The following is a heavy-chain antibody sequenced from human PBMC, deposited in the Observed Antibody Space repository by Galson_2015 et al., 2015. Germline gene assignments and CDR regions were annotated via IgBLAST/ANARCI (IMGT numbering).Heavy chain of an antibody. J-gene: IGHJ3*02. CDR3: ARRIFGGGDSNAFDI. Sequence: QSGAEVKKPGESLKISCTGSGYSFTSYWIGWVRQMPGKGLEWMGIIYPGDSDTRYSPSFQGQVTISADKSISTAYLQWSSLKASDTAMYYCARRIFGGGDSNAFDIWGQGTMVTVSS. D-gene: IGHD2-21*01. V-gene: IGHV5-51*01. CDR1: GYSFTSYW. CDR2: IYPGDSDT.